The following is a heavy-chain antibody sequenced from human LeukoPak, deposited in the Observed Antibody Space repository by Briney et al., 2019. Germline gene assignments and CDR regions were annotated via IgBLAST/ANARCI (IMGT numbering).Heavy chain of an antibody. CDR2: IYPDDSDT. J-gene: IGHJ5*02. CDR3: ARQGGHSWFDP. CDR1: GYSFATYW. V-gene: IGHV5-51*01. Sequence: GESLKISCKVSGYSFATYWIGWVRQMPGKGLEWMGIIYPDDSDTRYSPSFQGQVTISADKSISTAYLQWSSLKASDTAMYYCARQGGHSWFDPWGQGTLVTVSS. D-gene: IGHD3-16*01.